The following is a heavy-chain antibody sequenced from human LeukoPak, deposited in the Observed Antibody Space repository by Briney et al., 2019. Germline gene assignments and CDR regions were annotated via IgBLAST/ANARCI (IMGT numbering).Heavy chain of an antibody. CDR3: ARSIVIEFLEWLSNPYYFDY. V-gene: IGHV3-48*01. J-gene: IGHJ4*02. D-gene: IGHD3-3*01. CDR1: GFTFSSYS. Sequence: PGGSLRLSCAASGFTFSSYSMNWVRQAPGKGLEWVSYISSSNSTIYYADSVKGRFTISRDNAKNSLYLQMNSLRAEDTAVYYCARSIVIEFLEWLSNPYYFDYWGQGTLVTVSS. CDR2: ISSSNSTI.